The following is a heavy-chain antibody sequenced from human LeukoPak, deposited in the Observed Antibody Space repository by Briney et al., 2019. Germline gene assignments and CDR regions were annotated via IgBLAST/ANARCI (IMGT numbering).Heavy chain of an antibody. CDR1: GFTFSSYW. CDR3: ARVGSGGNCN. D-gene: IGHD2-15*01. J-gene: IGHJ4*02. CDR2: INSDGTTT. V-gene: IGHV3-74*01. Sequence: GGSLRLSCAASGFTFSSYWMHWVRQPPWKGPVWVSRINSDGTTTSYADSVKGRFTVSRDNAKNTLYLQMNSLRAEDTAVYYCARVGSGGNCNWGQGTLVTVSS.